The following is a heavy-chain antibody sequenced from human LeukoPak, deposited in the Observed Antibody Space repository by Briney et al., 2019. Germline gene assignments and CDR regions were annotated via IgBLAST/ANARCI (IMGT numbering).Heavy chain of an antibody. J-gene: IGHJ2*01. CDR1: HGSISSYY. V-gene: IGHV4-59*01. CDR2: LYYGGST. D-gene: IGHD3-22*01. CDR3: ARNLDYHQSGGYYSGNRYLDH. Sequence: EPSETLSLTCTVSHGSISSYYWSWIRQPPGKGLEWIGYLYYGGSTNYNPSLKSRVTISVDTSKNEFSLNLSSVTAADTAVYFCARNLDYHQSGGYYSGNRYLDHWGRGTLVTVSS.